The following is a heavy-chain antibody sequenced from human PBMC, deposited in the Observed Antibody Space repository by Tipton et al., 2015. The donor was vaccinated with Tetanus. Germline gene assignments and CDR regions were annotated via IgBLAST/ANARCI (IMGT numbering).Heavy chain of an antibody. CDR2: IHPSGIT. CDR3: ARIGWLQQNKPAFDI. V-gene: IGHV4-39*07. J-gene: IGHJ3*02. Sequence: TLSLTCTVSGDSIGRTSPYWGWIRQPPGQGLEWIGEIHPSGITNYNPSLINRVTISVDTSKNQFSLRLTSVTAADTAVYYCARIGWLQQNKPAFDIWGQGTVVTVSS. CDR1: GDSIGRTSPY. D-gene: IGHD6-19*01.